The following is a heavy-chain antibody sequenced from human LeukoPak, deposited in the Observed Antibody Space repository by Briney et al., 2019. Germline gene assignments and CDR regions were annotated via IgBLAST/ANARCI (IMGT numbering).Heavy chain of an antibody. J-gene: IGHJ4*02. V-gene: IGHV3-53*01. CDR3: ARGRGLGVVSPYFDY. Sequence: GGSLRLSCVVSGFSVSNNYIIWVRQAPGNGLERVSVIYGDGRTSHSASVRGRFTISRDNSKNIVSLQKINLRAEGTAVYYCARGRGLGVVSPYFDYWGQGTLVTVSS. CDR2: IYGDGRT. CDR1: GFSVSNNY. D-gene: IGHD3-3*01.